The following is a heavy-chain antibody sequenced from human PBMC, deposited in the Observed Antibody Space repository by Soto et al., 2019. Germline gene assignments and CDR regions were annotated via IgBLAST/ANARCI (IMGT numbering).Heavy chain of an antibody. J-gene: IGHJ6*02. V-gene: IGHV3-23*01. D-gene: IGHD3-22*01. CDR3: ARDSGYIHYGMDV. Sequence: GGSLRLSCAASGFTFSSYAMSWVRQAPGKGLEWVSGISGSGGSTYYADSVKGRFTISRDNSKNTLYLQMNSLRAEDTAVYYCARDSGYIHYGMDVWGQGTTVTVSS. CDR2: ISGSGGST. CDR1: GFTFSSYA.